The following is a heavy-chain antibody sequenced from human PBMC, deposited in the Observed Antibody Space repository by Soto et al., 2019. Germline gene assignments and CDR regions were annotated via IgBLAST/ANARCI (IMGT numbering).Heavy chain of an antibody. V-gene: IGHV4-31*03. D-gene: IGHD1-1*01. Sequence: QAQLRESGPGLVKPSQTLSLTCSVSGVTISSDGYYWAWIRQRPGKGLEWIGYIHFSGTSYYNPSLKSRVTISVDTSQNQFSLSLTSVTAADTAVYYCARYRFSGNWPKYDYWGQGSLVVVSS. CDR2: IHFSGTS. CDR3: ARYRFSGNWPKYDY. J-gene: IGHJ4*02. CDR1: GVTISSDGYY.